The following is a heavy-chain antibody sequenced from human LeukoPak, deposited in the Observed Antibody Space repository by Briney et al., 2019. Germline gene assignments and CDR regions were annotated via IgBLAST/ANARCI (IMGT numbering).Heavy chain of an antibody. CDR2: IKSTTDGGRT. CDR3: TTDGSRYYDLLTGYSYFDY. Sequence: PGGSLRLSCAAFGFTFSNAWMSWVRQAPGKGLEWVGRIKSTTDGGRTDYAAPVKGRFTISRDDSKNMLYLQMNGLKTEDTAVYYCTTDGSRYYDLLTGYSYFDYWGQGTLVTVSS. J-gene: IGHJ4*02. CDR1: GFTFSNAW. V-gene: IGHV3-15*01. D-gene: IGHD3-9*01.